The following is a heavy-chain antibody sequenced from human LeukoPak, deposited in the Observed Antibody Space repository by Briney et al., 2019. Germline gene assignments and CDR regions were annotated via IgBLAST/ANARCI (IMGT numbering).Heavy chain of an antibody. CDR1: GGSISSSSYY. CDR3: ARAVDDYSYGSYYFDY. V-gene: IGHV4-39*07. CDR2: IYYSGST. J-gene: IGHJ4*02. D-gene: IGHD5-18*01. Sequence: SETLSLTCTVSGGSISSSSYYWGWIRQPPGKGLEWIGSIYYSGSTYYNPSLKSRVTISVDTSKNQFSLKLSSVTAADTAVYYCARAVDDYSYGSYYFDYWGQGTLVTVSS.